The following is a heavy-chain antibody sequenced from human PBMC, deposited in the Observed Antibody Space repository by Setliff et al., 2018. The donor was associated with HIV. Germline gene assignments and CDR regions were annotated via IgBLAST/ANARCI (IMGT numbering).Heavy chain of an antibody. J-gene: IGHJ6*03. CDR1: SGSISSHY. CDR2: IYNTGNI. CDR3: AREVTLRVYGDYAQYHYYMDV. D-gene: IGHD4-17*01. Sequence: PSETLSLTCTVSSGSISSHYWSWIRQPPGKGLEWIGYIYNTGNINYNPSLKSRVTISLDTSKKQFSLRLTSLTAADTAVYYCAREVTLRVYGDYAQYHYYMDVWGKGTTVTVSS. V-gene: IGHV4-59*11.